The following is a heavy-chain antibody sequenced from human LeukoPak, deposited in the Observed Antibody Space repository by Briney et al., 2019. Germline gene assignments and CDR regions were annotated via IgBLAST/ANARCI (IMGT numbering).Heavy chain of an antibody. CDR2: ISGSGGST. CDR3: TKDRYYDSSDYYDAFDI. Sequence: GGSLRLSCAASGFTFSSYAMNWVRQAPGKGLEWVSAISGSGGSTYYADSVKGRFTISRDNSKNTLYLQMNSLRAEDTAVYYCTKDRYYDSSDYYDAFDIWGQGTMVTVSS. J-gene: IGHJ3*02. CDR1: GFTFSSYA. D-gene: IGHD3-22*01. V-gene: IGHV3-23*01.